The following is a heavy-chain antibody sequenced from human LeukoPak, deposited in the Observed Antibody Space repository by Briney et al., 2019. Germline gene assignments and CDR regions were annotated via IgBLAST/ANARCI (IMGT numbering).Heavy chain of an antibody. J-gene: IGHJ4*02. CDR3: GKHDSASDY. CDR1: GFMFSSYG. Sequence: GGSLRLSCVTSGFMFSSYGMHWVRQAPGKGLEWVAFTQSDGYGKDYGDSVKGRFTISRDNSKNTLYLQMNFLRAEDTALYYCGKHDSASDYWGQGTLVTVSS. V-gene: IGHV3-30*02. CDR2: TQSDGYGK. D-gene: IGHD1-26*01.